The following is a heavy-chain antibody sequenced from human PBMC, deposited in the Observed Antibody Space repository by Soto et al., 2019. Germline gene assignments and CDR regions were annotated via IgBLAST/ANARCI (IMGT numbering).Heavy chain of an antibody. D-gene: IGHD2-21*02. J-gene: IGHJ1*01. Sequence: QVQLVESGGGVVQPGRSLRLSCAASGFTFSSYGMHWVRQAPGKGLEWVAVIWYDGSNTYYADSVKGRFTISRDNSKNMLYLQMNSLRAEDTAVYYCARPCGVDCYDEYFQHWGQGTLVTVS. CDR3: ARPCGVDCYDEYFQH. CDR2: IWYDGSNT. CDR1: GFTFSSYG. V-gene: IGHV3-33*01.